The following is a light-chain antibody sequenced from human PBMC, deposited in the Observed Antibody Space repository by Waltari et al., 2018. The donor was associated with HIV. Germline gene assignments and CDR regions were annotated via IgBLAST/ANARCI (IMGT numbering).Light chain of an antibody. J-gene: IGKJ5*01. V-gene: IGKV1-39*01. CDR2: GAS. CDR1: QGITTY. CDR3: QQSYTTPFT. Sequence: DIQMTQSPSSLSTSVGDSVSIPCRASQGITTYLSWYQQTPGSAPTLLIFGASKLQTGVSSRFRGSGSGTTFTLSISYVQPEDFATYYCQQSYTTPFTFGQGTRLDI.